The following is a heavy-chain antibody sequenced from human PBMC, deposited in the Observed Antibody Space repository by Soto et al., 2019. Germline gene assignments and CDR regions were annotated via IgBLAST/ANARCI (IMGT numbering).Heavy chain of an antibody. J-gene: IGHJ4*02. V-gene: IGHV1-2*02. Sequence: ASVKVSCKASGYTFSDYYMHWVRQAPGQGLEWMGWINPNSGGTSYAQKFQGRVTMTRDTSISTAYMELGGLSSVDTALYYCARDQVLYSSSSRLPPGPIDYWGQGTLVTVSS. CDR1: GYTFSDYY. CDR3: ARDQVLYSSSSRLPPGPIDY. CDR2: INPNSGGT. D-gene: IGHD6-6*01.